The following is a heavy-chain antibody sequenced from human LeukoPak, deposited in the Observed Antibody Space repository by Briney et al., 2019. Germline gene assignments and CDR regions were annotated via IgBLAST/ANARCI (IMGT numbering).Heavy chain of an antibody. CDR2: IYHSGST. Sequence: PSETLSLTCAVSGGSISSSNWWSWVRQPPGKGLEWIGEIYHSGSTNYNPSLKSRVTISVDKSKNQFSLKLSSVTAADTAVYYCARGPLRFYYYDLINDAFDIWGQGTMVTVSS. CDR3: ARGPLRFYYYDLINDAFDI. V-gene: IGHV4-4*02. CDR1: GGSISSSNW. D-gene: IGHD3-22*01. J-gene: IGHJ3*02.